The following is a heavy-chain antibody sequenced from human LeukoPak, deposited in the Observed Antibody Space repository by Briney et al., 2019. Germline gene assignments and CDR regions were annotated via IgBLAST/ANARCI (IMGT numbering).Heavy chain of an antibody. CDR1: GYTLTELS. CDR3: ARSVYYDFWSGYLAYYFDY. J-gene: IGHJ4*02. Sequence: GASVKVSCKVSGYTLTELSMHWVRQAPGKGLEWMGGFDPEDGETIYAQKFQGRVTMTEDTSTDTAYMELSSLRSEDTAVYYCARSVYYDFWSGYLAYYFDYWGQGTLVTVSS. D-gene: IGHD3-3*01. CDR2: FDPEDGET. V-gene: IGHV1-24*01.